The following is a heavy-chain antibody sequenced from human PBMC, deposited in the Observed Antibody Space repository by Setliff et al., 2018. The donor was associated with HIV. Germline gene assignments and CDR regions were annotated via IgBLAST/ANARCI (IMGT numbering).Heavy chain of an antibody. CDR2: VYSGGNT. V-gene: IGHV3-66*02. Sequence: GGSLRLSCAASRFTFSSSWMHWVRQAPGKGLEWVSVVYSGGNTYYTDSVKGRFTISRDNSKNTLYLQMNSLRPEDTAVYYCASTGGGVYYYYMDVWGKGTTVTVSS. J-gene: IGHJ6*03. CDR3: ASTGGGVYYYYMDV. D-gene: IGHD2-8*02. CDR1: RFTFSSSW.